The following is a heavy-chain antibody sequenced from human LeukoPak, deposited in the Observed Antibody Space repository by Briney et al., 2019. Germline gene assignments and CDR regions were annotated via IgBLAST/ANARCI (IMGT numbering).Heavy chain of an antibody. CDR1: GGSISSGSYY. D-gene: IGHD2-2*01. J-gene: IGHJ6*03. Sequence: SQTLSLTCTVSGGSISSGSYYWSWIRQPAGKGLEGIGRIYTSGSANYNPSLKSRVTISVDTSKNQFSLKLSSVTAADTAVYYCARERCSSTSCYRRYYYHYMDVWGKGTTVTVSS. CDR3: ARERCSSTSCYRRYYYHYMDV. V-gene: IGHV4-61*02. CDR2: IYTSGSA.